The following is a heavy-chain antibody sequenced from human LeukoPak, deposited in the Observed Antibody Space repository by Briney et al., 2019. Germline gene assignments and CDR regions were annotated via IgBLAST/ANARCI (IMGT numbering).Heavy chain of an antibody. J-gene: IGHJ4*02. CDR1: GFTFSSYA. D-gene: IGHD3-10*01. Sequence: GGSLRLSCAASGFTFSSYAMSWVRQAPGKGLEWVSAISGSGGTTYYADSVKGRFTISRDNSKNTLYLQMNSLRAEDTAVYYCAKIGYGSGSSKRYYFDHWGQGTLVTVSS. CDR2: ISGSGGTT. CDR3: AKIGYGSGSSKRYYFDH. V-gene: IGHV3-23*01.